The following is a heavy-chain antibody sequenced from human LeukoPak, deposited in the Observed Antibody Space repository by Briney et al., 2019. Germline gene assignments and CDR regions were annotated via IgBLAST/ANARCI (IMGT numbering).Heavy chain of an antibody. CDR2: ISGSGGST. Sequence: GGSLRLSCAASGFTFSNYALSWVRQAPGKGLEWVSDISGSGGSTYYADSVKGRFTISRDNSKNTMYLQMNSLRAEDTAVYYCAKRIQSAMAMGYRGQGTLVTVSS. CDR1: GFTFSNYA. J-gene: IGHJ4*02. V-gene: IGHV3-23*01. CDR3: AKRIQSAMAMGY. D-gene: IGHD5-18*01.